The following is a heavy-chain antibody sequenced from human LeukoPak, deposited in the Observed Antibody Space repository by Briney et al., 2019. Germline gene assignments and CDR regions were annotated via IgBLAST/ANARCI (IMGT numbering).Heavy chain of an antibody. Sequence: SETLSLTCTVSGGSMSSGSYYWSWIRQPAGKGLEWIGRIYTSGSTNYNPSLKSRVTISVDTSKNQFSLKLSSVTAADTAVYYCARIPRYCSSTSCYRGDAFDIWGQGTMVTVSS. D-gene: IGHD2-2*01. CDR2: IYTSGST. CDR3: ARIPRYCSSTSCYRGDAFDI. CDR1: GGSMSSGSYY. J-gene: IGHJ3*02. V-gene: IGHV4-61*02.